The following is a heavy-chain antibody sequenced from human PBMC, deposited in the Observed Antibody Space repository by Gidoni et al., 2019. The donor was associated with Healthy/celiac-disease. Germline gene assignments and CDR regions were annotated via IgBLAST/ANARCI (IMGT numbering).Heavy chain of an antibody. CDR1: GYTFTSYG. Sequence: QVQLVQSGAEVKKPGASVKVSCKASGYTFTSYGISWVRQAHGQGLEWMGWISAYNDNTNYAQKLQGRVTMTTDTSTSTAYMELRSLRSDDTAVYYCARVALITMVQNHDAFDIWGQGTMVTVSS. D-gene: IGHD3-10*01. J-gene: IGHJ3*02. V-gene: IGHV1-18*01. CDR2: ISAYNDNT. CDR3: ARVALITMVQNHDAFDI.